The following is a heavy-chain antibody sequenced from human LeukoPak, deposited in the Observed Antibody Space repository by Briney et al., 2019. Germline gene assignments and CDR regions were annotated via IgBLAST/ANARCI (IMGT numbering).Heavy chain of an antibody. V-gene: IGHV4-39*01. CDR2: IYYSGST. D-gene: IGHD3-10*01. J-gene: IGHJ5*02. CDR1: GGSMSSSSYY. CDR3: ARSIIWFGESLPEPWFDP. Sequence: SETLSLTCTVNGGSMSSSSYYWGWIRQPPGEGLEWIGNIYYSGSTYYNPSLKSRVTIYVDTSKIQFYLKLSSVTTTDTAVYYCARSIIWFGESLPEPWFDPWGQGTLVTVSS.